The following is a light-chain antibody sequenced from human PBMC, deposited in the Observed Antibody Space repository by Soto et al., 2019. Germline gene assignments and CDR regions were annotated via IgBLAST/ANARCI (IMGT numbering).Light chain of an antibody. Sequence: QSALTQPPSASGSPGQSVTISCTGTSSDVGGYNYVSWYQQHPGKAPKLMIYEVSKRPSGVPDRFSGSKSGNTASLTVSGLQAEDEGDYYCSSYAGSNIWVFGGGTKVTVL. V-gene: IGLV2-8*01. CDR1: SSDVGGYNY. J-gene: IGLJ3*02. CDR2: EVS. CDR3: SSYAGSNIWV.